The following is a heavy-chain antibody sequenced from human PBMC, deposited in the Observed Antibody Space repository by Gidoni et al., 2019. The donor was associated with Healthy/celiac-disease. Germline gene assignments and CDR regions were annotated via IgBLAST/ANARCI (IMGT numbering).Heavy chain of an antibody. Sequence: QVQLVQSGAEVKKPGSSVKVYCKASGGPFSSYDISWVRQAPGQGLEWMGGIIPILGTANYAQKFQGRVTITADESTSTAYMELSSLRSEDTAVYYCARERAGQGYSYGPDWYFDLWGRGTLVTVSS. V-gene: IGHV1-69*01. CDR2: IIPILGTA. J-gene: IGHJ2*01. CDR1: GGPFSSYD. CDR3: ARERAGQGYSYGPDWYFDL. D-gene: IGHD5-18*01.